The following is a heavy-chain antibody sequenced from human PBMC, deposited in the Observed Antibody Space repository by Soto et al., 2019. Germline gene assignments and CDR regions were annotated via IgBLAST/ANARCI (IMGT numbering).Heavy chain of an antibody. J-gene: IGHJ6*02. V-gene: IGHV3-23*01. CDR1: GGSFSGSA. Sequence: GGYLRLSCAASGGTASGGSFSGSALSWVRQAPGKGLEWVSFISSNGGYTYYADSVKGRFTISRDNSKKMLFLQMSNLRADDTGIYDCLTWSHKVLTGPAGYCMDFRGPGP. CDR3: LTWSHKVLTGPAGYCMDF. CDR2: ISSNGGYT. D-gene: IGHD3-9*01.